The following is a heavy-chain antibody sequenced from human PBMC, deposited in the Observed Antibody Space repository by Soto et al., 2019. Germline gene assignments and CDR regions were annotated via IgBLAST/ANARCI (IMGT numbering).Heavy chain of an antibody. J-gene: IGHJ4*02. CDR2: IYSGTTT. CDR1: GLSVSRNY. D-gene: IGHD1-1*01. Sequence: PGGSLRLSCAASGLSVSRNYMSWVRQAPGKGLEWVSVIYSGTTTHYADSVKGRFTISRDSSKNTLFLQMNSLRAEDTAVYFCARGYWVQGYGAGTYYDDWGQGTLVTVSS. V-gene: IGHV3-66*01. CDR3: ARGYWVQGYGAGTYYDD.